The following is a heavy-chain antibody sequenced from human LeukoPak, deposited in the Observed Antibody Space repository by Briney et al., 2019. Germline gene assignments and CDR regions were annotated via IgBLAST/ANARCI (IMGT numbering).Heavy chain of an antibody. CDR1: GFTFSSYW. CDR2: IKKDGSEK. D-gene: IGHD6-19*01. CDR3: ARGGYSSGWSTYYFDY. V-gene: IGHV3-7*01. Sequence: GGSLRLSCAASGFTFSSYWMSWVRQAPGKGLEWVANIKKDGSEKYYVDSVKGRFTISRDNAKNSLYLQMNSLRAEDTAVYYCARGGYSSGWSTYYFDYWGQGTLVTVSS. J-gene: IGHJ4*02.